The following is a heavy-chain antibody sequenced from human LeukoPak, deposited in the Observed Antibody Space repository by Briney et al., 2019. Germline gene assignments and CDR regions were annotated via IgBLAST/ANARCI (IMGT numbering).Heavy chain of an antibody. CDR1: GYTFTSYG. J-gene: IGHJ4*02. CDR3: ADGRDGYNYFDY. CDR2: ISAYNGNT. V-gene: IGHV1-18*01. Sequence: ASVKVSCKASGYTFTSYGISWVRQAPGQGLEWMGWISAYNGNTNYAQKLQGRVTMTTDTSTSTAYMELSSLRSEDTAVYYCADGRDGYNYFDYWGQGTLVTVSS. D-gene: IGHD5-24*01.